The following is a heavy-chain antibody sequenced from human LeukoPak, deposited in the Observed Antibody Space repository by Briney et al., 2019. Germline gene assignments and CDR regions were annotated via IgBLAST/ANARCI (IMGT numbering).Heavy chain of an antibody. Sequence: GGSLRLSCAASGFIFSNYAMSWVRQAPGKGLEWVSGISGSGGSTVYVDSVKGRFTISRDNSKDTLYLQMNSLRAEDTAVYYCAKIGRRYDFWTGYYEEEVDYMDVWGKGTTVTVSS. CDR2: ISGSGGST. V-gene: IGHV3-23*02. J-gene: IGHJ6*03. CDR1: GFIFSNYA. CDR3: AKIGRRYDFWTGYYEEEVDYMDV. D-gene: IGHD3-3*01.